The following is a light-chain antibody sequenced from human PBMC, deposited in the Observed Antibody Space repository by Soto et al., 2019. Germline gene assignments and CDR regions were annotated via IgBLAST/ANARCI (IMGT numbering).Light chain of an antibody. CDR1: QSVGIT. V-gene: IGKV3-15*01. CDR2: DAS. CDR3: QQYNRWPLT. J-gene: IGKJ4*01. Sequence: EIVLTQYHSTLSLSPGERATLSCRASQSVGITVAWYQQKPGQTPRLLIYDASTRATGISGSSSGSGSGTEFTLTICSLQSEDFAVYYCQQYNRWPLTSCGGTKADIK.